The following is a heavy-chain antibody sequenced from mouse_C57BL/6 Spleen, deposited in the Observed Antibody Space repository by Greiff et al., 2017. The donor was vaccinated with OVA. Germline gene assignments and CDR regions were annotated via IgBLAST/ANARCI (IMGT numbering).Heavy chain of an antibody. D-gene: IGHD1-1*01. CDR2: IRSKSSNYAT. Sequence: EVQVVESGGGLVQPKGSLKLSCAASGFTFNTYAMHWVRQAPGKGLEWVARIRSKSSNYATYYADSVKDRFTISRDDSQSMLYLQMNNLKTEDTAMYYCVRGFITTVVEHYYAMDYWGQGTSVTVSS. J-gene: IGHJ4*01. CDR3: VRGFITTVVEHYYAMDY. V-gene: IGHV10-3*01. CDR1: GFTFNTYA.